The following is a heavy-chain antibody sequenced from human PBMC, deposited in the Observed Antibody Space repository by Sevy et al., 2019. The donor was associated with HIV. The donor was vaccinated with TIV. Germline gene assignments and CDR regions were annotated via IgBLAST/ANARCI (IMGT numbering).Heavy chain of an antibody. Sequence: GGYLRLSCAASGFTFSKYSMSWVRQPPGKGLEWVSTLSFGCGEINYADSVKGRFTISRDNSKSSVYLQMNNLRPEVTAVYYSAREGCTKPHDYWGQGTLVTVSS. CDR2: LSFGCGEI. J-gene: IGHJ4*02. CDR1: GFTFSKYS. CDR3: AREGCTKPHDY. D-gene: IGHD2-8*01. V-gene: IGHV3-23*01.